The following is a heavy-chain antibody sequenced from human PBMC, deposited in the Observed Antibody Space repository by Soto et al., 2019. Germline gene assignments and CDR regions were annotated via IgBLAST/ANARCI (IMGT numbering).Heavy chain of an antibody. CDR1: GFTLGSYA. V-gene: IGHV3-23*01. D-gene: IGHD6-19*01. CDR3: AKENTGWYSN. CDR2: IGSRGST. Sequence: EVQLLESGGGLVQPGGSLRLSCAASGFTLGSYAMGWVRQAPGKGLEWVSAIGSRGSTFYADSVKGRFTISRDNSKNALDLQMNSLRAEDTALYYGAKENTGWYSNWGQGTQVTVSS. J-gene: IGHJ4*02.